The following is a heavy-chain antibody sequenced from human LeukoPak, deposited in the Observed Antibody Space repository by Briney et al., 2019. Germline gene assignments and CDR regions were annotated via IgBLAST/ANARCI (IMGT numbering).Heavy chain of an antibody. D-gene: IGHD3-3*01. CDR3: AKSTRFVLWSGWDY. CDR1: GFNFSSYA. J-gene: IGHJ4*02. V-gene: IGHV3-23*01. CDR2: ISGSGVGP. Sequence: GGSLRLSCAASGFNFSSYAMSWVRQAPGQGLEWVSTISGSGVGPYYADSVKGRFTISRDNSKNTLYLQMNSLRAEDTAVYYCAKSTRFVLWSGWDYWGRVALVTVSS.